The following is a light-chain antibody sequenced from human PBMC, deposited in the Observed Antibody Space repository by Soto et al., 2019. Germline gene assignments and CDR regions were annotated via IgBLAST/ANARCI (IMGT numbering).Light chain of an antibody. Sequence: DVKMTQSASTLSASVGYRITITCRASQSISSWLAWYQQKPGKAPKLLILAASRLERGVPSRFSGSGSGTDFTLTISSLHPEDSATYYCLQYHSSWTFGQGTKVDIK. CDR3: LQYHSSWT. CDR2: AAS. J-gene: IGKJ1*01. CDR1: QSISSW. V-gene: IGKV1-5*01.